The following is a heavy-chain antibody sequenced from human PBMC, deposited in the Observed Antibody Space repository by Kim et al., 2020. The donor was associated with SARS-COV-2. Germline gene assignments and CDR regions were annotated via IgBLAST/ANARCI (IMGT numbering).Heavy chain of an antibody. CDR3: ARDFLDYYDSSGYYYEFDY. Sequence: ASVKVSCKASGYTFTSYAMNWVRQAPGQGLEWMGWINTNTGNPTYAQGFTGRFVFSLDTSVSTAYLQISSLKAEDTAVYYCARDFLDYYDSSGYYYEFDYLGQGTLVTVSS. CDR1: GYTFTSYA. V-gene: IGHV7-4-1*02. D-gene: IGHD3-22*01. J-gene: IGHJ4*02. CDR2: INTNTGNP.